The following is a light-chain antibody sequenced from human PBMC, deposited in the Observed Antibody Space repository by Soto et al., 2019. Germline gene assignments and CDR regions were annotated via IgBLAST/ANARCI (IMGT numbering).Light chain of an antibody. J-gene: IGKJ4*01. CDR2: DAS. V-gene: IGKV3-11*01. CDR3: QQRSNWRVT. Sequence: EIVLTQSPGPLSLSPGERAPPPSRASQSVSNNYLAWYQQKPGQAPRLLIYDASNRATGIPARFSGSGSGTDFTLTISSLEPEDIAVYYCQQRSNWRVTFGGGTKVDNK. CDR1: QSVSNNY.